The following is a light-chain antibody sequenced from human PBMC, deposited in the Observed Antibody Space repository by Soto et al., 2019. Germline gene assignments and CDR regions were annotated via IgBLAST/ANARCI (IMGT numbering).Light chain of an antibody. Sequence: QSALTQPASVSGSPGQSTAISCTGPSSDVGGYNYVSWYQQHPGKAPKLMVYDVSNRPSGVSNRFSGSKSGNTASLTISGLQAEDEADYYCSSYTSSSTYVFGTGTKLTVL. CDR1: SSDVGGYNY. CDR3: SSYTSSSTYV. CDR2: DVS. V-gene: IGLV2-14*01. J-gene: IGLJ1*01.